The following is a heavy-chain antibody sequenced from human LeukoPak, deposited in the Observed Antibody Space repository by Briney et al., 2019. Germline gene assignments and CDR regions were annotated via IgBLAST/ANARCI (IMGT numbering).Heavy chain of an antibody. J-gene: IGHJ4*02. CDR1: GFPFGSFA. Sequence: GGSLRLSFEASGFPFGSFAINWVRQAPGKGLEWIAGIFGSGGSPHYADSVKGRFTISRDNFQNTVYLQINSLRAEDTAVYYCGKTTAGYSSGQKPAWPVDYWGPGTLVTVSS. D-gene: IGHD5-18*01. CDR3: GKTTAGYSSGQKPAWPVDY. V-gene: IGHV3-23*01. CDR2: IFGSGGSP.